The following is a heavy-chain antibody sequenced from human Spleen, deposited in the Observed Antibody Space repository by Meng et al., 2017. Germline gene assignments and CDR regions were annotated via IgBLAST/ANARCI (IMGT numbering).Heavy chain of an antibody. CDR1: GGSFSGYY. V-gene: IGHV4-34*01. D-gene: IGHD6-13*01. CDR3: ARGLLAAEYHFDN. Sequence: QVQLRQVGTGILKPSETLSLPLSVDGGSFSGYYWNWIRQPQGKGLEWIGEISHSGTTNDNLTLQSRVTISLDTSKNQFSLNMNSVTAADTAVYYCARGLLAAEYHFDNWGQGTLVTVSS. CDR2: ISHSGTT. J-gene: IGHJ4*02.